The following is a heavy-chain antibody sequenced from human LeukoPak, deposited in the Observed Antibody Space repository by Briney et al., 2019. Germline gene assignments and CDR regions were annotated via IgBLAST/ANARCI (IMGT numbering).Heavy chain of an antibody. J-gene: IGHJ5*02. D-gene: IGHD6-13*01. CDR1: GYTFTGYY. CDR2: INPNSGGT. Sequence: ASVKVSCKASGYTFTGYYMHWVRQAPGQGLEWMGWINPNSGGTNYAQKFQGRVTMTRDTSISTAYMELSKLRSDDTAVYYCARWGYSSSWYFWFDPWGQGTLVTVSS. CDR3: ARWGYSSSWYFWFDP. V-gene: IGHV1-2*02.